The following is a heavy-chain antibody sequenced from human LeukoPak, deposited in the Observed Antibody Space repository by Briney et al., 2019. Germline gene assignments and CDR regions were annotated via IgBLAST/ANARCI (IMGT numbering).Heavy chain of an antibody. V-gene: IGHV1-2*02. CDR2: INPNSGST. CDR3: AGRGNIYAYDY. Sequence: ASVKVSCKASGYTFTGYYMHWVRQAPGQGLEWMGWINPNSGSTNYAQKFQDRVTMTRDTSISTAYMELSRLRSDDTAVYYCAGRGNIYAYDYWGQGTLVTVSS. D-gene: IGHD5-18*01. J-gene: IGHJ4*02. CDR1: GYTFTGYY.